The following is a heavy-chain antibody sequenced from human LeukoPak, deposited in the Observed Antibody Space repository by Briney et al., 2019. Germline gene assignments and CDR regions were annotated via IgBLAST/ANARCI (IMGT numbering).Heavy chain of an antibody. Sequence: SVKVSCKASGGTFSSYAISWVRQAPGQGLEWMGGIIPIIGTANYAQKFQGRVTITTDESTSTAYMELSSLRSEDTAVYYCARGNCSGGSCYGLTEYYFDYWGQGTLVTVSS. CDR2: IIPIIGTA. V-gene: IGHV1-69*05. D-gene: IGHD2-15*01. J-gene: IGHJ4*02. CDR3: ARGNCSGGSCYGLTEYYFDY. CDR1: GGTFSSYA.